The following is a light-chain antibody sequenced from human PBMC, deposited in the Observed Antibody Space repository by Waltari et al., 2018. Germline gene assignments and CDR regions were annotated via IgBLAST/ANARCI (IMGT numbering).Light chain of an antibody. CDR2: DVT. Sequence: QSALTQPRSVSGSPGQSVTISCTGTSIDVAGHNYVSWYQHHPGKAPKLFIYDVTKRPSGVPDRFSASKSDNTASLTISGLQAEDEADYYCCSYAGSITFWVFGGGTKLTVL. V-gene: IGLV2-11*01. CDR3: CSYAGSITFWV. J-gene: IGLJ3*02. CDR1: SIDVAGHNY.